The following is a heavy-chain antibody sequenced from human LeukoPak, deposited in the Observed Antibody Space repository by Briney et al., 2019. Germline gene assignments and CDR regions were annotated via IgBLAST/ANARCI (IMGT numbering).Heavy chain of an antibody. CDR2: ISSSSSYI. V-gene: IGHV3-21*01. CDR3: ARDPSDYGDYADY. CDR1: GFTFSSYS. Sequence: PGGSLRLSCAASGFTFSSYSMNWVRQAPGKGLEWVSSISSSSSYIYYADSVKGRFTISRDNAKNSLHLQMNSLRAEDTAVYYCARDPSDYGDYADYWGQGTLVPVSS. J-gene: IGHJ4*02. D-gene: IGHD4-17*01.